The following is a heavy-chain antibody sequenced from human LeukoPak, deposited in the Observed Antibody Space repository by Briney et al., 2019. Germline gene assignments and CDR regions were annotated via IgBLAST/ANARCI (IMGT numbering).Heavy chain of an antibody. CDR1: GFTFSRHW. V-gene: IGHV3-74*01. CDR3: ATTSVDTAIGRDY. CDR2: MDSDGGYI. Sequence: GGSLRLSCAASGFTFSRHWMHWARQAPGKGLVWVSRMDSDGGYINYADSVRGRFTISRDNAKNSLYLQMNSLRAEDTAVYYCATTSVDTAIGRDYWGQGTLVTVSS. D-gene: IGHD5-18*01. J-gene: IGHJ4*02.